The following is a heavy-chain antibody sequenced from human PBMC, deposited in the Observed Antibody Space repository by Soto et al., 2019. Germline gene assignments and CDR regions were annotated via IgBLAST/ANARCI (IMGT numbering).Heavy chain of an antibody. CDR3: ARGYCSGGSCYRY. Sequence: SETLSLTGTVSGSSISSSSYYWGWIRQPPGKGLEWIGSIYYSGSTYYNPSLKSRVTISVDTSNNQFSLKLSSVTAADTAVYYCARGYCSGGSCYRYWGQGSQVTVSS. CDR1: GSSISSSSYY. J-gene: IGHJ4*02. D-gene: IGHD2-15*01. V-gene: IGHV4-39*01. CDR2: IYYSGST.